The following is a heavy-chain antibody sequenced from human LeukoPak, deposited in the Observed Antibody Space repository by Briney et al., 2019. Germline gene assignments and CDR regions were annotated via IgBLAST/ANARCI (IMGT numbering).Heavy chain of an antibody. CDR3: GRSNWGYAFDI. CDR1: GGSISGADYY. CDR2: IHHSGTT. D-gene: IGHD7-27*01. J-gene: IGHJ3*02. Sequence: SETLSLTCTVSGGSISGADYYWSWIRQPPGKGPEWIGYIHHSGTTYYNPTLKSRVTISVDTSRTQFSLKLSSVTAADTAVYYCGRSNWGYAFDIWGQGTMVTVSS. V-gene: IGHV4-30-4*08.